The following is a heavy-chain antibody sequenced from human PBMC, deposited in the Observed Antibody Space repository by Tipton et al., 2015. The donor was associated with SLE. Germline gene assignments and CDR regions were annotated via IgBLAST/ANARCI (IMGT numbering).Heavy chain of an antibody. J-gene: IGHJ5*02. Sequence: TLSLTCTVSGGSIGSDYWNWVRQAPGKGLEWIGYIYSSGSINYTPSLKNRVTISLDTSKNQFSLKLSSVTAADTAIYYCARGSLTVVQGIKETKTRRYKWFDPWGQGTLVTDSS. CDR3: ARGSLTVVQGIKETKTRRYKWFDP. CDR2: IYSSGSI. V-gene: IGHV4-59*01. D-gene: IGHD3-10*01. CDR1: GGSIGSDY.